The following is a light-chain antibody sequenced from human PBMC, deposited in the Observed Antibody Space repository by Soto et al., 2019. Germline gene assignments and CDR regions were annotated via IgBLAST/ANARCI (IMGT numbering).Light chain of an antibody. V-gene: IGKV1-5*03. CDR2: TAS. CDR3: QQYNTFSS. Sequence: DIQMTQSPSSLSASVGDRVTITCRASQTISKYLAWYQQRPGKAPNLLIYTASTLKSGVPSRFSGSGSGTEFTLTINGLQPDDFATYYCQQYNTFSSFGQGTKVEIK. CDR1: QTISKY. J-gene: IGKJ1*01.